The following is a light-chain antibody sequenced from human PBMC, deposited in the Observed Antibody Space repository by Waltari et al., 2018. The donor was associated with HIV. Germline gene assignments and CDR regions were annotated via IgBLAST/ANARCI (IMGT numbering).Light chain of an antibody. J-gene: IGLJ2*01. Sequence: QSALTQPASVSGSPGQSLTISCTATSSDVGGYTYVSWYQQHPGQAPKLMIYEVSNRPSGVSNRFSGSKSGNTASLTISGLQAEDEADYYCSSYTSSSTLVFGGGTKLTVL. V-gene: IGLV2-14*01. CDR3: SSYTSSSTLV. CDR1: SSDVGGYTY. CDR2: EVS.